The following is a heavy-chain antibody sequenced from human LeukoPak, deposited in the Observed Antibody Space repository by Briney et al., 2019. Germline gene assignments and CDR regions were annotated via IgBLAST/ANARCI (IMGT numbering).Heavy chain of an antibody. Sequence: GGSLRLSCTASGFAFSVYAMSWLRQPPGKGLEWVSTINANSGSTSYAASVRGRFTISRDNSKNTLYLPLNTLRADDTATYYCAKPISGGLAVTADWFHPWGQGTLVVVSS. CDR1: GFAFSVYA. D-gene: IGHD6-19*01. CDR3: AKPISGGLAVTADWFHP. J-gene: IGHJ5*01. V-gene: IGHV3-23*01. CDR2: INANSGST.